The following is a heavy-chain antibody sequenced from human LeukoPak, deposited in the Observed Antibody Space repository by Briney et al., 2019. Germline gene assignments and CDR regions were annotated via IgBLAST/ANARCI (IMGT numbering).Heavy chain of an antibody. Sequence: SEALSLTCSVSGGFISSGGYHWSWIRQHPGKGLEWIGYTYHGGSTYYNPSLKSRATISIDTSKNQFSLKLTSVTAADTAVYYCARAISGSDSYYLVYFDYWGQGTLVTVSS. CDR1: GGFISSGGYH. J-gene: IGHJ4*02. V-gene: IGHV4-31*03. CDR3: ARAISGSDSYYLVYFDY. D-gene: IGHD3-10*01. CDR2: TYHGGST.